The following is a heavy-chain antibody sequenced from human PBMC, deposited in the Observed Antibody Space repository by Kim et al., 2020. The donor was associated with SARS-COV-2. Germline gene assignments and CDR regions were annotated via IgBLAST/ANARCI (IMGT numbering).Heavy chain of an antibody. J-gene: IGHJ4*02. Sequence: LKRRVTRSVDTSKNQFSLKLSSVTAADTAVYYCARKSPPVYYDSSGYLDYWGQGTLVTVSS. V-gene: IGHV4-39*07. CDR3: ARKSPPVYYDSSGYLDY. D-gene: IGHD3-22*01.